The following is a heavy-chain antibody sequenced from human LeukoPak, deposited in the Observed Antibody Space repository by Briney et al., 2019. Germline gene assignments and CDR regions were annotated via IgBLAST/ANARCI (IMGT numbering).Heavy chain of an antibody. CDR1: GFTFSSYA. CDR3: AKDRGLPDYYYYMDV. J-gene: IGHJ6*03. V-gene: IGHV3-23*01. D-gene: IGHD4-17*01. Sequence: GGSLRLSCAASGFTFSSYAMSWVRQAPGKGLEWVSAISGSGGSTYYADSVKGRFTISRDNSKNTLYLQMNSLRAEDTAVYYCAKDRGLPDYYYYMDVWGKGTTVTVSS. CDR2: ISGSGGST.